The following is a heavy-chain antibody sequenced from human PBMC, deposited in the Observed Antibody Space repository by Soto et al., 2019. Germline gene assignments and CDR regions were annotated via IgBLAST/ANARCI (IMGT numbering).Heavy chain of an antibody. CDR2: VSYDGSNK. D-gene: IGHD2-15*01. Sequence: QVQLVQSGGGVVQPGRSLTLSCAASGLTFNTYAMHWVRQAPGKGLEWVAIVSYDGSNKYYADSVKGRFTISRDNSKSTRYLQINSVRAEDTAVYYCAKDRGRYCSGARCYLFDSWGQGTLVTVSS. J-gene: IGHJ4*02. CDR1: GLTFNTYA. V-gene: IGHV3-30*04. CDR3: AKDRGRYCSGARCYLFDS.